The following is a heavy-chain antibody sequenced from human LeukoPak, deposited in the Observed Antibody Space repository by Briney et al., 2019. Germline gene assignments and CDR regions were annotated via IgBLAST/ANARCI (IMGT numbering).Heavy chain of an antibody. V-gene: IGHV3-74*01. CDR3: ARDLIFSRAFDI. J-gene: IGHJ3*02. Sequence: GGSLRLSCAASGFSFSSFWMHWVRQAPGKGLVWVSGIKSDGAGTSYVDSVKGRFTISRDNSKNTLYLQMNSLRAEDTAVYYCARDLIFSRAFDIWGQGTMVTVSS. D-gene: IGHD2/OR15-2a*01. CDR2: IKSDGAGT. CDR1: GFSFSSFW.